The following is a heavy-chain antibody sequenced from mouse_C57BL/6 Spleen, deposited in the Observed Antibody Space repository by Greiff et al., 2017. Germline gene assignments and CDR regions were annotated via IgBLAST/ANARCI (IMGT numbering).Heavy chain of an antibody. D-gene: IGHD1-1*01. CDR3: TRSDTTVPYYFDY. CDR1: GYTFTDYE. V-gene: IGHV1-15*01. CDR2: IDPETGGT. Sequence: QVQLQQSGAELVRPGASVTLSCKASGYTFTDYEMHWVKQTPVHGLEWIGAIDPETGGTAYNQKFKGKATLTADKSSNTAYMELRSLTSEDSAVYYCTRSDTTVPYYFDYWGQGTTLTVSS. J-gene: IGHJ2*01.